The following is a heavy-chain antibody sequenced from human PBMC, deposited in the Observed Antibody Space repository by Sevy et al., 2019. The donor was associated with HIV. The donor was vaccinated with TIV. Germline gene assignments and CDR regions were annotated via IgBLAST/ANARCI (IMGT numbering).Heavy chain of an antibody. Sequence: GGSLRLSCAASGFTFSSNGMHWVRQAPGKGLEWVAVIWYDGSNKYYADSVKGRFTISRDNSKNTLYLQMNSLRAEDTAVYYCARVKLPPSSGWPGMVWWFDPWGQGTLVTVSS. J-gene: IGHJ5*02. CDR3: ARVKLPPSSGWPGMVWWFDP. CDR1: GFTFSSNG. CDR2: IWYDGSNK. D-gene: IGHD6-19*01. V-gene: IGHV3-33*01.